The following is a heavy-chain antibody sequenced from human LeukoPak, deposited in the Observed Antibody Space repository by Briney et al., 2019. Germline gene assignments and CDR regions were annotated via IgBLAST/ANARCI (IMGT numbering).Heavy chain of an antibody. CDR1: GGSISSYY. D-gene: IGHD3-3*01. J-gene: IGHJ3*02. CDR2: IYYSGST. V-gene: IGHV4-59*01. Sequence: KPSETLSLTCTVSGGSISSYYWSWIRQPPEKGLGWIGYIYYSGSTKYKPSLKSRVTISVDTSKNQFSLKLSSVTAADTAVYYCARGRFLDAFDIWGQGTMVTVSS. CDR3: ARGRFLDAFDI.